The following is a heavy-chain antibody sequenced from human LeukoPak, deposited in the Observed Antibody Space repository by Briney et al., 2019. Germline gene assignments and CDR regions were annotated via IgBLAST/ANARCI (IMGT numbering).Heavy chain of an antibody. V-gene: IGHV4-59*02. Sequence: SETLSLTCTVSGGSVSSYNWRWIRRPPGKGLEWIGSIDDSGNTKYNPSLKSQVSISIDKSKNQFSLKLSSVTAADTAMYYCARSDYHGSGSHTVFDAFDIWGQGTRVTVSS. CDR1: GGSVSSYN. D-gene: IGHD3-10*01. J-gene: IGHJ3*02. CDR3: ARSDYHGSGSHTVFDAFDI. CDR2: IDDSGNT.